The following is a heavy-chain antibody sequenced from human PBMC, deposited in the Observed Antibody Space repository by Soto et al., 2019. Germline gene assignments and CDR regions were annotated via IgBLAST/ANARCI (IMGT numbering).Heavy chain of an antibody. Sequence: SGGSLRLSCAASDFTFSSYWMHWVRRAPGEGLVWVAHIDPNGSPTDYADSVKGRFTISRDNSKNTLYLQMNSLRAEDTAVYYCAGPDCGGDCYLDYWGQGTLVTVS. J-gene: IGHJ4*02. V-gene: IGHV3-74*01. CDR2: IDPNGSPT. CDR1: DFTFSSYW. D-gene: IGHD2-21*02. CDR3: AGPDCGGDCYLDY.